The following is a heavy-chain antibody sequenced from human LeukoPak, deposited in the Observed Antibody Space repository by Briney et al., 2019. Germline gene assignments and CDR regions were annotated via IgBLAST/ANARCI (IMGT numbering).Heavy chain of an antibody. Sequence: GGSLRLSCAASGFTVSDIYMSWVRQAPGKGLEWVSLLYSGGGTNYADSVKGRFTISRDNSKNMLYLQMDSLRAEDTAVYYCARDFAPDYGELGNWFDPWGQGTLVTVSS. J-gene: IGHJ5*02. V-gene: IGHV3-66*01. CDR3: ARDFAPDYGELGNWFDP. D-gene: IGHD3-10*01. CDR2: LYSGGGT. CDR1: GFTVSDIY.